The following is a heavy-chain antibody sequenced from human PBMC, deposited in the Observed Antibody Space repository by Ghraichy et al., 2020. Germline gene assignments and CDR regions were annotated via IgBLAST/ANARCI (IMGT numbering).Heavy chain of an antibody. CDR1: GFTFNSYW. J-gene: IGHJ3*02. CDR3: GRSLEGHSSGSI. D-gene: IGHD6-19*01. V-gene: IGHV3-74*01. CDR2: VNRDGSST. Sequence: GESLNISCAASGFTFNSYWMNWVRQGPGKGLVWVSRVNRDGSSTNYADSVKGRFTISRDNAKNTVYLQMNGLRAEDTAVYYCGRSLEGHSSGSIWGQGTMVTVSS.